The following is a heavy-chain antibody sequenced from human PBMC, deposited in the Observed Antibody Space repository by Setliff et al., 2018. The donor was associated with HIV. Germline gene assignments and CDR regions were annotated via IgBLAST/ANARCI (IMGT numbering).Heavy chain of an antibody. D-gene: IGHD3-16*01. Sequence: SETLSLTCAVYGASFSDYQWNWIRQSPGKGLEWIGEINHSGSTNYNPSLKSRVTMSADTSKNQFSLKLNSVTAADTAVYYCARYYDSHPAFDIWGQGTMVTVSS. CDR3: ARYYDSHPAFDI. CDR1: GASFSDYQ. J-gene: IGHJ3*02. V-gene: IGHV4-34*01. CDR2: INHSGST.